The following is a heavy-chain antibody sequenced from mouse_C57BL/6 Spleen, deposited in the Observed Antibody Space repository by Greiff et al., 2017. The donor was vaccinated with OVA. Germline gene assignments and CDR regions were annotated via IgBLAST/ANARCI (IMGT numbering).Heavy chain of an antibody. CDR1: GFSLTSYG. J-gene: IGHJ4*01. CDR3: AKMGYAMDY. V-gene: IGHV2-4*01. CDR2: IWSGGST. Sequence: VKLMESGPGLVQPSQSLSITCTVSGFSLTSYGVHWVRQPPGKGLEWLGVIWSGGSTDYNAAFISRLSISKDNSKSQVFFKMNSLQADDTAIYYCAKMGYAMDYWGQGTSVTVSS.